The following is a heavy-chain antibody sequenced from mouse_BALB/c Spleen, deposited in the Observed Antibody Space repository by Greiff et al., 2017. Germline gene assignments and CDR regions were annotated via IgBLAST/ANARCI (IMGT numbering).Heavy chain of an antibody. J-gene: IGHJ1*01. Sequence: VQLQQSGAELVRPGALVKLSCKASGFNIKDYYMHWVKQRPEQGLEWIGWIDPENGNTIYDPKFQGKASITADTSSNTAYLQLSSLTSEDTAVYYCAREDYYGSSSGYFDVWGAGTTVTVSS. CDR3: AREDYYGSSSGYFDV. V-gene: IGHV14-1*02. D-gene: IGHD1-1*01. CDR1: GFNIKDYY. CDR2: IDPENGNT.